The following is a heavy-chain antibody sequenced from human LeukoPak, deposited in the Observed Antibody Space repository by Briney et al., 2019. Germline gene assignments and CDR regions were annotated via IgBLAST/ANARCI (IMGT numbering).Heavy chain of an antibody. Sequence: GGSLRLSCAACGFTFSNYWMSWVCQAPGKGLECVANIKEDGSEEYYVDSVKGRFSISRDNAKNSLYLQMNSLRAEDTAVYYCARDWLAGNPYHAFDLWGKGTMVTVSS. CDR3: ARDWLAGNPYHAFDL. J-gene: IGHJ3*01. V-gene: IGHV3-7*01. CDR2: IKEDGSEE. D-gene: IGHD3-22*01. CDR1: GFTFSNYW.